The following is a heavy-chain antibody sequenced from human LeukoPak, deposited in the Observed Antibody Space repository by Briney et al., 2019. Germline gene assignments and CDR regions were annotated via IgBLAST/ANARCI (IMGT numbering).Heavy chain of an antibody. CDR3: ARSEGRSRYYDYVWGSYRPNWFDP. CDR1: GGSISSSNW. J-gene: IGHJ5*02. Sequence: SGTLSLTCAVSGGSISSSNWWSWVRQPPGKGLEWIGEIYHSGSTNYNPSLKSRVTISVDKSKNHFSLKLSCVSAADTAVYYCARSEGRSRYYDYVWGSYRPNWFDPWGQGTLVTVSS. D-gene: IGHD3-16*02. V-gene: IGHV4-4*02. CDR2: IYHSGST.